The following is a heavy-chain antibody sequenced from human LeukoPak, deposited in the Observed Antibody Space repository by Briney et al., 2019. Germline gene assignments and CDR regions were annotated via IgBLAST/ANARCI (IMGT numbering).Heavy chain of an antibody. Sequence: PSETLSLTRSISADSITSGYWSWIRQPPGKGLEWIGYNYGIENTDYNPSLKSRVTISLDTSKNQLSLNLTAVTAADTTVYYCAGRGQRYFRDWGQGTLVTVSS. CDR2: NYGIENT. CDR1: ADSITSGY. J-gene: IGHJ1*01. CDR3: AGRGQRYFRD. V-gene: IGHV4-59*08.